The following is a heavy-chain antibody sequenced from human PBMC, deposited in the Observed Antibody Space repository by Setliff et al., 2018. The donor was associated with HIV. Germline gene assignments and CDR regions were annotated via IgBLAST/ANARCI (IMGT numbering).Heavy chain of an antibody. D-gene: IGHD1-26*01. CDR1: GFTFSSYS. CDR2: ISSGGSI. V-gene: IGHV3-23*01. J-gene: IGHJ4*02. Sequence: GGSLRLSCAASGFTFSSYSMNWVRQAPGKGLEWVSAISSGGSIYYTDSAKGRFTVSRDNSRDTLYLQMNSLRAEDTAVYYCATGRLRATSPFDNWGQGTLVTVSS. CDR3: ATGRLRATSPFDN.